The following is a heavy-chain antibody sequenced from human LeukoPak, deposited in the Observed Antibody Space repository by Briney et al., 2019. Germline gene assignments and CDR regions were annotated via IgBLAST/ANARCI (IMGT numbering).Heavy chain of an antibody. CDR2: ISCDGNYK. CDR1: GFTLSGYA. Sequence: GRSLRLSCAASGFTLSGYAMHWVRQAPGKGLEWVVVISCDGNYKFYGGSVKGRFTISRDNSKSTLYLQMNSLRSEDTAVYYCAKDSRGWYGGIDYWGQGTLVTVSS. D-gene: IGHD6-19*01. CDR3: AKDSRGWYGGIDY. J-gene: IGHJ4*02. V-gene: IGHV3-30*18.